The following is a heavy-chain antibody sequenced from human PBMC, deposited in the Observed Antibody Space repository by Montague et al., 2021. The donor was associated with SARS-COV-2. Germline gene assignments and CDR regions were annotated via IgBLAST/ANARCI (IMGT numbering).Heavy chain of an antibody. V-gene: IGHV3-74*01. D-gene: IGHD3-22*01. CDR2: ISSDGSRR. Sequence: LRLYLSASGFTFSSYWMYWVRQAPGKGLVWVSHISSDGSRRRYADSVKGRFTISRDNAKNTLYLQMNSLRAEDTAVYYCARDGEIVAVGYYFDSWGQGTLVTASS. CDR1: GFTFSSYW. J-gene: IGHJ4*02. CDR3: ARDGEIVAVGYYFDS.